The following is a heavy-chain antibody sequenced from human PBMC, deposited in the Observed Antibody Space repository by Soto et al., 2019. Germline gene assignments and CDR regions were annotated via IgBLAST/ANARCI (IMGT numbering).Heavy chain of an antibody. CDR1: GFTFSHYG. Sequence: QVQLVESGGGVVQPGRSLRLSCAGSGFTFSHYGIYWVRQAPGKGLEWVAVISPDGGTKYYAASVRGRFTISRDNSKNTVYLQMNGLTAEDTAVYYWTRDINDEATGATGDSYIDIWGRGTLVIVS. J-gene: IGHJ2*01. CDR3: TRDINDEATGATGDSYIDI. V-gene: IGHV3-30*03. CDR2: ISPDGGTK. D-gene: IGHD1-26*01.